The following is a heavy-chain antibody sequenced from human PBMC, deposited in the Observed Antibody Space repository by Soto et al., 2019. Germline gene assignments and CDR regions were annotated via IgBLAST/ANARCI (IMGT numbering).Heavy chain of an antibody. D-gene: IGHD5-18*01. CDR1: GGSISSGCYY. CDR2: IYYSGST. CDR3: ARVRGYSYGYVGYYSYGMDV. V-gene: IGHV4-31*03. Sequence: QVQLQESGPGLVKPSQTLSLTCTVSGGSISSGCYYWSWIRQHPGKGLEWIGYIYYSGSTYYNPSLKSRITISVDTSKNQFSLKLSPVTAADTAVYYCARVRGYSYGYVGYYSYGMDVWGQGTTVPVSS. J-gene: IGHJ6*02.